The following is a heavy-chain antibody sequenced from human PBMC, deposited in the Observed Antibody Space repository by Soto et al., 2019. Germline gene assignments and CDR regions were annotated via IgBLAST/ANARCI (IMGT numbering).Heavy chain of an antibody. CDR3: ARPHCSSSNCPNWFDP. J-gene: IGHJ5*02. Sequence: SETLSLTCTVSGGSIIGSSYYWVWIRQPPGKGLEWIGSIHYTETTYYNPSLKSRVTISVDTSKNQLFLKLSSVTAADTAVYYCARPHCSSSNCPNWFDPWGQGTLVT. D-gene: IGHD2-2*01. CDR2: IHYTETT. CDR1: GGSIIGSSYY. V-gene: IGHV4-39*01.